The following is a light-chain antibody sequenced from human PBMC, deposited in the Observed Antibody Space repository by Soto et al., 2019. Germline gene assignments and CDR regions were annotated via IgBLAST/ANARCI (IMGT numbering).Light chain of an antibody. CDR2: WAS. J-gene: IGKJ2*01. Sequence: DIVMTQSPDSLAVSLGERATINCKSSQSVLYSSNNKNDLAWYQQRPGQPPQLLIYWASTRESGVPDRFSGSGSGTDFTLTITSLQAEDVAVYYCQQYESTPPTFGQGTKLEIK. CDR1: QSVLYSSNNKND. CDR3: QQYESTPPT. V-gene: IGKV4-1*01.